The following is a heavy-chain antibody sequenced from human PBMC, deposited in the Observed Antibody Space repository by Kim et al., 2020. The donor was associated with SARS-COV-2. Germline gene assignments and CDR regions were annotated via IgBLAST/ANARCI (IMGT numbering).Heavy chain of an antibody. D-gene: IGHD3-9*01. J-gene: IGHJ5*02. Sequence: DPGKGRFTISRDNSKNTLYLQMNSLRAEDTAVYYCAKEGLRYFDWLGFDPWGQGTLVTVSS. V-gene: IGHV3-23*01. CDR3: AKEGLRYFDWLGFDP.